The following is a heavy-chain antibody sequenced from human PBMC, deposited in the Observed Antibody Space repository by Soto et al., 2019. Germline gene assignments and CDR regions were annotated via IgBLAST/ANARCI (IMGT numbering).Heavy chain of an antibody. J-gene: IGHJ6*02. V-gene: IGHV1-69*01. D-gene: IGHD2-15*01. CDR1: GGTFSSYA. CDR2: IIPIFGTA. CDR3: ARESPGYCSGGSCSDYYYGMDV. Sequence: QVQLVQSGAEVKKPGSSVKVSCKASGGTFSSYAISWVRQAPGQGLEWMGGIIPIFGTANYAQKFQGRVTITADESTSTAYMKLSSLRSEDTAVYYCARESPGYCSGGSCSDYYYGMDVWGQGTTVTVSS.